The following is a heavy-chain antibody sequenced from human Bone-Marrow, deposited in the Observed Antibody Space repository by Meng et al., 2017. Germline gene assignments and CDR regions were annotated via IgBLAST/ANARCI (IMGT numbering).Heavy chain of an antibody. D-gene: IGHD3-10*01. J-gene: IGHJ6*02. CDR1: GFTFSSYC. CDR3: ARDQEVLLWFGELLVRSDYYYGMDV. Sequence: GESLKISCAASGFTFSSYCMTWVRQAPGKGLEWVANIKQDGSEENYVDSVKGRFTISRDNAKKSLFLQMNSLRAEDTAVYYCARDQEVLLWFGELLVRSDYYYGMDVWGQGTTVTVSS. CDR2: IKQDGSEE. V-gene: IGHV3-7*01.